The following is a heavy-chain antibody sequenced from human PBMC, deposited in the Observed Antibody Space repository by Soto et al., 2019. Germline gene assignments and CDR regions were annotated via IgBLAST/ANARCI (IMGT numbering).Heavy chain of an antibody. V-gene: IGHV1-46*01. J-gene: IGHJ3*02. D-gene: IGHD5-18*01. CDR2: INPSGGST. CDR1: GYTFTSYY. Sequence: GASVKVSCKASGYTFTSYYMHWVRQAPGQGLEWMGIINPSGGSTSYAQKFQGRVTMTRATSTSTVYMELSSLRCEDTAVYYWARAYRSRGARAFDIWGQGTMVTVSS. CDR3: ARAYRSRGARAFDI.